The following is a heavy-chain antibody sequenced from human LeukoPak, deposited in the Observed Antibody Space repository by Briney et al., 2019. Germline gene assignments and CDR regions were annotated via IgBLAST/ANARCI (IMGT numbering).Heavy chain of an antibody. Sequence: KTGGSLRLSCAASGFTFGSYGMSWVRQAPGKGLEWVSFISPSGDRTSNADSVEGRFTISRDNPRDTLYLQMNSLRDEDTDGYYCAIMHGYYDGSGYWVQWGQGTLVTVSS. V-gene: IGHV3-23*01. D-gene: IGHD3-22*01. CDR2: ISPSGDRT. J-gene: IGHJ4*02. CDR3: AIMHGYYDGSGYWVQ. CDR1: GFTFGSYG.